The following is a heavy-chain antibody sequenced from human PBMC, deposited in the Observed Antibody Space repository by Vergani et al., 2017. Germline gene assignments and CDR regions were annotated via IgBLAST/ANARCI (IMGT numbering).Heavy chain of an antibody. Sequence: EVQLLESGGGLVQPGGSLRLSCAASGFTFSSYAMSWVRQAPGKGLEWVSAISGSGGSTYYADSVKGRFTISRDNYKNTLYLQMNSLRAEDTAVYYCAKAAGGIAAAGTTYTYWGQGTLVTVSS. CDR3: AKAAGGIAAAGTTYTY. CDR2: ISGSGGST. V-gene: IGHV3-23*01. CDR1: GFTFSSYA. D-gene: IGHD6-13*01. J-gene: IGHJ4*02.